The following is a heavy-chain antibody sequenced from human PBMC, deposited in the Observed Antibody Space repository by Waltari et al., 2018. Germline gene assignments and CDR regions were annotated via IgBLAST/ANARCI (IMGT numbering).Heavy chain of an antibody. CDR1: GGSISSYY. Sequence: QVQLQESGPGLVKPSETLSLTCTVSGGSISSYYWSWIRQPPGKGLEWIGYIYYSGSTNYTPSLKSRVTISVDTSKNQFSLKLSSVTAADTAVYYCARAERYFDWLGEGAYYYYYMDVWGKGTTVTVSS. D-gene: IGHD3-9*01. CDR2: IYYSGST. J-gene: IGHJ6*03. CDR3: ARAERYFDWLGEGAYYYYYMDV. V-gene: IGHV4-59*01.